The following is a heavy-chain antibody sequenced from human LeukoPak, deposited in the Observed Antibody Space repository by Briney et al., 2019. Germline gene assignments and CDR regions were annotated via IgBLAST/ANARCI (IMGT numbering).Heavy chain of an antibody. CDR1: GGSFSGYY. CDR2: INHSGRT. CDR3: ARRIYDSLGYGHFDY. J-gene: IGHJ4*02. D-gene: IGHD3-22*01. V-gene: IGHV4-34*01. Sequence: KPSETLSLTCAVHGGSFSGYYWRWIRQPPGKGLEWIGEINHSGRTNYNPSLKSRVTISVDTSKNQFSLKLSSVTAADTAVYYCARRIYDSLGYGHFDYWGQGTLVTVSS.